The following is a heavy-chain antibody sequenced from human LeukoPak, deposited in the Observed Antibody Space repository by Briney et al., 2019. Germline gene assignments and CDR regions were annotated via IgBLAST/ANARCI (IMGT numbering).Heavy chain of an antibody. CDR1: GGSISSYY. Sequence: SETLSLTCTVSGGSISSYYWSWLRQPPGKGLEWIGYIYYSGSTNYNPSLKSRVTISVDTSKNQFSLKLSSVTAADTAVYYCARWNPSPRDYYDSSGYGDYWGQGTLVTVSS. CDR2: IYYSGST. CDR3: ARWNPSPRDYYDSSGYGDY. D-gene: IGHD3-22*01. J-gene: IGHJ4*02. V-gene: IGHV4-59*01.